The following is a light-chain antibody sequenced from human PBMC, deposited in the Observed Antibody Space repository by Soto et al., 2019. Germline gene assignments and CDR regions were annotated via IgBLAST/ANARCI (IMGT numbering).Light chain of an antibody. CDR1: QVISNY. Sequence: DIQMTQSPSSLSASVGDRVTITCRASQVISNYLAWYQQKSGEDPKLLIYAASTLQSGVPSRFSGSGSGTDFTLTISSLQPEDVATYYCQKYNSAPLTFGGGTKVDI. V-gene: IGKV1-27*01. CDR3: QKYNSAPLT. CDR2: AAS. J-gene: IGKJ4*01.